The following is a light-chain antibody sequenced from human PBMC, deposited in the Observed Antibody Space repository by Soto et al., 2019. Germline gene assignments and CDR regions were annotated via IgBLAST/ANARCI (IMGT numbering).Light chain of an antibody. CDR1: QSISTL. V-gene: IGKV1-5*03. CDR2: KAS. CDR3: QQYNSYSPT. J-gene: IGKJ1*01. Sequence: DIQMTQSPSTLSASVGDGVTITCRASQSISTLLAWYQQEPGKAPKLLIHKASSLQSGVPSRFSGSGSGTDFTLTISSLHPDDFATYYCQQYNSYSPTFGQGTKVDIK.